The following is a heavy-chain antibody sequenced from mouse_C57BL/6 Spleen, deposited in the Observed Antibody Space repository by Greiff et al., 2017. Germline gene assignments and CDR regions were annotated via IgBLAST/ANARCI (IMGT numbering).Heavy chain of an antibody. CDR1: GFTFSSYG. Sequence: EVKLMESGGDLVKPGGSLKLSCAASGFTFSSYGMSWVRQTPDKRLEWVATISSGGSYTYYPDSVKGRFTISRDNAKNTLYLQMSSLKSEDTAMDYCARHQGYEGRYFDVWGTGTTVTVSS. D-gene: IGHD2-2*01. CDR2: ISSGGSYT. V-gene: IGHV5-6*01. CDR3: ARHQGYEGRYFDV. J-gene: IGHJ1*03.